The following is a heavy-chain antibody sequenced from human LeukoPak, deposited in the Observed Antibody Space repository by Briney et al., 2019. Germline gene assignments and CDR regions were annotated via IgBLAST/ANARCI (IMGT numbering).Heavy chain of an antibody. CDR3: ATRVATLNY. Sequence: PGGSLRLSCAASGFTISSYSMTWVRQAPGKGLEWLSYISKTGSGKFYADSVKGRFTISRDSAKNSLFLQMNSLRAEDTAVYYCATRVATLNYWGQGTLVTVSS. J-gene: IGHJ4*02. D-gene: IGHD5-12*01. CDR2: ISKTGSGK. CDR1: GFTISSYS. V-gene: IGHV3-48*01.